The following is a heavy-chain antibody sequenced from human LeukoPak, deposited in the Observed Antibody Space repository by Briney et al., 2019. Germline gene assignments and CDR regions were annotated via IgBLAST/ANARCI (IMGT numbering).Heavy chain of an antibody. CDR1: GYTLTELS. CDR3: ATYTNAY. J-gene: IGHJ4*02. D-gene: IGHD3-16*01. CDR2: FDPEYGET. V-gene: IGHV1-24*01. Sequence: ASVKVSCKVSGYTLTELSMHWVRQAPGKGLEWMGGFDPEYGETIYAQKFQGRVTMTEDTATDTAYMDLSSLRSEDTAVYYCATYTNAYWGQGTLVTVSS.